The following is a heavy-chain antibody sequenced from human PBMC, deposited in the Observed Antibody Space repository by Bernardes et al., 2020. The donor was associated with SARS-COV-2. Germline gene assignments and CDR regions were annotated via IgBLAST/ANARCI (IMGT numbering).Heavy chain of an antibody. V-gene: IGHV1-2*04. J-gene: IGHJ6*02. CDR1: GYTFTGYY. Sequence: ASVKVSCKASGYTFTGYYIHWVRQAPGQGLEWMGWINPNSGGTNYAQKFQGWVTMTRDTSISTAYMELSRLRSDDTAVYYCARAGSSLTYYYYGMDVWGQGTTVTVSS. CDR3: ARAGSSLTYYYYGMDV. CDR2: INPNSGGT. D-gene: IGHD6-6*01.